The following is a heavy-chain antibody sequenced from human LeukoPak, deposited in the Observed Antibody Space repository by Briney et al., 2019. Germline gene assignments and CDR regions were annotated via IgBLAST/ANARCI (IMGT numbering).Heavy chain of an antibody. CDR2: IYYSGST. CDR1: GGSFSGYY. J-gene: IGHJ4*02. D-gene: IGHD1-26*01. CDR3: ARQPILGGSYYEIDY. V-gene: IGHV4-34*01. Sequence: SETLSLTCAVYGGSFSGYYWSWIRQPPGKGLEWIGSIYYSGSTYYNPSLKSRVTISVDTSKNQFSLKLSSVTAADTAVYYCARQPILGGSYYEIDYWGQGTLVTVSS.